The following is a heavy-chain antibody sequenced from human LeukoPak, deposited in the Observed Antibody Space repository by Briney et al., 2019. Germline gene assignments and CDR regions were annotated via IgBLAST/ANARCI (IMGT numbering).Heavy chain of an antibody. Sequence: GGSLRLSCAASGFTFSSYGMHWVRQAPGKGLEWVAFIRYDGSNKYYADSVKGRFTISRDNSKNTLYLRMNSLRAEDTAVYYCANLNSGSYYFDYWGQGTLVTVSS. D-gene: IGHD1-26*01. CDR2: IRYDGSNK. CDR3: ANLNSGSYYFDY. J-gene: IGHJ4*02. V-gene: IGHV3-30*02. CDR1: GFTFSSYG.